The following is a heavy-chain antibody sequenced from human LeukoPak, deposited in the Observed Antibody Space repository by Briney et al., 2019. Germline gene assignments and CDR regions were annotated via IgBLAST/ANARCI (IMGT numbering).Heavy chain of an antibody. V-gene: IGHV4-39*07. J-gene: IGHJ3*02. D-gene: IGHD2-8*02. CDR2: IYYSGTT. Sequence: PSETLSLTCTVSGGSISSDNYYWGWIRQPPGKGLEWIGSIYYSGTTYYNPSLKSRVTISVDRSKNQFSVKLSSVTAADTAVYYCARHHKSGGVLNAFDIWGQGTMVTVSS. CDR3: ARHHKSGGVLNAFDI. CDR1: GGSISSDNYY.